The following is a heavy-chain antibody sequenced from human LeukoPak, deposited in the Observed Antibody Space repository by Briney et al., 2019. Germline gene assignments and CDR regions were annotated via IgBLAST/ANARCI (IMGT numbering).Heavy chain of an antibody. J-gene: IGHJ4*02. D-gene: IGHD2-8*01. Sequence: GGSLRLSCAASGSTFSSCAMSWVRQAPGKRLEWVSAISGSGGSTHYADSVKGRFTISRDNSRSTVFLQMSSLRAEDTAVYYCAKAPHCPNDVCRYFDYWGQGILVTASS. V-gene: IGHV3-23*01. CDR3: AKAPHCPNDVCRYFDY. CDR1: GSTFSSCA. CDR2: ISGSGGST.